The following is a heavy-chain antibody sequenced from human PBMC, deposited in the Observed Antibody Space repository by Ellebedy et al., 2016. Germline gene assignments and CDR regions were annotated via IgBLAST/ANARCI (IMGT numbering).Heavy chain of an antibody. V-gene: IGHV4-39*07. CDR3: ARGGYGYPYYYYYGMDV. Sequence: SETLSLXXTVSGGSISTQSHYWGWIRQPPGRGLEWIGSIYSSGNTYYNASLQSRVTISVDTSKNQFSLKLSSVTAADTAVYYCARGGYGYPYYYYYGMDVWGQGTTVTVSS. D-gene: IGHD5-18*01. CDR2: IYSSGNT. J-gene: IGHJ6*02. CDR1: GGSISTQSHY.